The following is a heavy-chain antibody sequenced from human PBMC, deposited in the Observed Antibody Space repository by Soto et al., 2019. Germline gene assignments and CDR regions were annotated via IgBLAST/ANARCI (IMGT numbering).Heavy chain of an antibody. V-gene: IGHV3-30-3*01. D-gene: IGHD3-22*01. CDR3: GKVSTYYYDSTFDY. CDR2: ISSDGNKI. CDR1: GFTFSSFV. J-gene: IGHJ4*02. Sequence: QVQLVESGGGVVQPGRSLRLSCAASGFTFSSFVLHWVRQAPGKGLEWVSLISSDGNKIYYADSVKGRFTISRDNSQNTLYLQMNSLRAEDTAVYYCGKVSTYYYDSTFDYWGQGTLVTVSS.